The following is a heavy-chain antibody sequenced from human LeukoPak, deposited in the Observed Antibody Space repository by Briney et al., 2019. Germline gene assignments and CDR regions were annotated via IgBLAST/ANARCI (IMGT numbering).Heavy chain of an antibody. CDR2: ISAYNGNT. D-gene: IGHD3-3*01. CDR1: GYTFTGYY. CDR3: ARPQSYYDFCLGY. V-gene: IGHV1-18*04. Sequence: ASVKVSCKASGYTFTGYYMHWVRQAPGQGLEWMGWISAYNGNTNYAQKLQGRVAMTTDTSTSTAYMELRSLRSDDTAVYYCARPQSYYDFCLGYWGQGTLVTVSS. J-gene: IGHJ4*02.